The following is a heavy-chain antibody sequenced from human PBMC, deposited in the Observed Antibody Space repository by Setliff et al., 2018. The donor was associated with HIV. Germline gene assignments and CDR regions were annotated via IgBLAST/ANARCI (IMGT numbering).Heavy chain of an antibody. Sequence: SETLSLTCTVSSDSIRAYFWTWVRQPAGKGLEWIGHVYLSGGTNSNPSLESRLTISVDTSKNQFSLKLRSVTAADTAVYYCARDPPGYGDSNDYWGQGTLVTVSS. V-gene: IGHV4-4*07. CDR1: SDSIRAYF. D-gene: IGHD4-17*01. CDR3: ARDPPGYGDSNDY. CDR2: VYLSGGT. J-gene: IGHJ4*02.